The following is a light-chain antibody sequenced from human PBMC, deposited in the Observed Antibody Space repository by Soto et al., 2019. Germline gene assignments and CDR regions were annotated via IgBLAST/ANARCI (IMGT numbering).Light chain of an antibody. J-gene: IGKJ2*01. CDR2: GAS. Sequence: EILLTQSPGTLSLSPGERAALSCRAGQSVSSTFLAWYQQKPGQAPRLLIYGASTRATGIPNRFSGSGSGTDFTLTISRLEPEDFAVYYCHQYVNSSYTFGQGTKLEI. CDR1: QSVSSTF. CDR3: HQYVNSSYT. V-gene: IGKV3-20*01.